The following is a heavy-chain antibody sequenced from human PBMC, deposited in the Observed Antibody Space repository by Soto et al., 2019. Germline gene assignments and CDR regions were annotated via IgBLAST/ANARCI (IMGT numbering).Heavy chain of an antibody. CDR2: VYYSGST. Sequence: SETLSLTCTVSGGSISSFYWTWIRQPPGKGLEWVGYVYYSGSTNYNPSLRSRVTISVETSKNQFSLKLSSVTAADTAVYYCASRGYRYGYFDYWGQGTLVTVS. V-gene: IGHV4-59*08. CDR1: GGSISSFY. D-gene: IGHD5-18*01. CDR3: ASRGYRYGYFDY. J-gene: IGHJ4*02.